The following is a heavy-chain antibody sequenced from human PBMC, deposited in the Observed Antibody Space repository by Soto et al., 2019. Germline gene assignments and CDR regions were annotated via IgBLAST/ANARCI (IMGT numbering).Heavy chain of an antibody. CDR1: GGTFSSYA. D-gene: IGHD5-12*01. J-gene: IGHJ3*02. CDR2: IIPIFGTA. V-gene: IGHV1-69*01. Sequence: QVQLVQSGAEVKKPGSSVKVSCKASGGTFSSYAISWVRQAPGQGLEWMGGIIPIFGTANYEQKFQGRVTITADESTSTDYMELSSLRSEDTAVYYCARVGDGYGGAFDIWGQGTMVTVSS. CDR3: ARVGDGYGGAFDI.